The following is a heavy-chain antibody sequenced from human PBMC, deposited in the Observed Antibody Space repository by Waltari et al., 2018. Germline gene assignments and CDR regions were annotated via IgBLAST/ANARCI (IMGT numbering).Heavy chain of an antibody. CDR2: IYYSGVT. CDR1: GGSISSSSYY. J-gene: IGHJ6*02. V-gene: IGHV4-39*01. Sequence: QLQLQESGPGLVKPSETLSLTCTVSGGSISSSSYYWGWIRQPPGKGLGWIGSIYYSGVTYHNPALKSGVTISVYTSKNEFSLRLSSGTAADTAVYYCARRVGWFGEFPFFKDYYGMYVWGQGTTVTISS. CDR3: ARRVGWFGEFPFFKDYYGMYV. D-gene: IGHD3-10*01.